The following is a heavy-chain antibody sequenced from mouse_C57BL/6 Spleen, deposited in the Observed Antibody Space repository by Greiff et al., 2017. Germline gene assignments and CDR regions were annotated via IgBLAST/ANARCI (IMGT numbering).Heavy chain of an antibody. J-gene: IGHJ3*01. Sequence: EVQLQESGPELVKPGASVKMSCKASGYTFTDYNMHWVKQSHGKSLEWIGYINPNNGGTSYNQKFKGKATLTVNKSSSTAYMELRSLTSEDSAVYYCARGYYGSSEGFFAYWGQGTLVTVSA. CDR3: ARGYYGSSEGFFAY. V-gene: IGHV1-22*01. CDR2: INPNNGGT. CDR1: GYTFTDYN. D-gene: IGHD1-1*01.